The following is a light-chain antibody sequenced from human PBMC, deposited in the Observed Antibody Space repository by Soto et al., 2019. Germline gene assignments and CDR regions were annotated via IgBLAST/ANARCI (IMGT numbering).Light chain of an antibody. CDR3: TSFTSASTYV. J-gene: IGLJ1*01. V-gene: IGLV2-14*01. CDR2: NVS. Sequence: QSALTQPASVSGSPGQSITISCAGTGSDIGGHNTVSWYQQHPGKAPKLMIYNVSNRPSGVSNRFSGSKSGNTASLTISGLLAEDEADYYCTSFTSASTYVFGAGTKATVL. CDR1: GSDIGGHNT.